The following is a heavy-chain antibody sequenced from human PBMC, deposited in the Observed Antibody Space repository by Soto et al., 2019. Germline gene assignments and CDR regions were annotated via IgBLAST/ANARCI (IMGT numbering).Heavy chain of an antibody. CDR3: ARHLVGSTRGNFDY. CDR2: IYPYGSDT. D-gene: IGHD2-2*01. V-gene: IGHV5-51*01. J-gene: IGHJ4*01. CDR1: GYSFTSYW. Sequence: PGESLKISCKTSGYSFTSYWIGWVRQMPGKGMEWMGNIYPYGSDTRYSPSFQGQITISADTSITSAYLQWSGLRASDTAMYFCARHLVGSTRGNFDYWGQGTLVTVPQ.